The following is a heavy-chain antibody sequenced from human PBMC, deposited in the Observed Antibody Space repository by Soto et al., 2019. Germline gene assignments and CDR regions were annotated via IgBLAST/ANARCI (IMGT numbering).Heavy chain of an antibody. CDR2: IKQDGSEK. J-gene: IGHJ4*02. Sequence: GGSLRLSCAASGFTFSNAWMSWVRQAPGKGLEWVANIKQDGSEKYYVDSVKGRFTISRDNAKNSLYLQMNSLRAEDTAVYYCARDRGSPDYWGQGTLVTVSS. D-gene: IGHD1-26*01. V-gene: IGHV3-7*01. CDR3: ARDRGSPDY. CDR1: GFTFSNAW.